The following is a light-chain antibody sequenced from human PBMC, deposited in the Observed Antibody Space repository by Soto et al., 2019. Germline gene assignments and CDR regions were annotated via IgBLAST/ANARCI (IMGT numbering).Light chain of an antibody. V-gene: IGKV3-15*01. J-gene: IGKJ1*01. Sequence: EIVMTQSPATLSVSPGERATLSCRASQSVSSNLAWYQQKPGQAPRLLIYGASTRATGIPARFSGSGSGTEFTLTISSLQSEDFAGYSCQRYHHSPSWTCAPGTKSDVK. CDR3: QRYHHSPSWT. CDR2: GAS. CDR1: QSVSSN.